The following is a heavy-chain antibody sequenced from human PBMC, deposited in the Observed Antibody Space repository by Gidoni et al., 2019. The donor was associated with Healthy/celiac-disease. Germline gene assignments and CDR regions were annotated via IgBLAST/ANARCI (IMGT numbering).Heavy chain of an antibody. D-gene: IGHD5-18*01. J-gene: IGHJ6*02. CDR2: IYYSGST. CDR3: ARGRETTGYSYGFDYYGMDV. CDR1: GGSISSYY. V-gene: IGHV4-59*01. Sequence: QVQLQESGPGLVKPSETLSLTCTVSGGSISSYYWSWIRQPPGKGLEWIGYIYYSGSTNYNPSLKSRVTISVDTSKNQFSLKLSSVTAADTAVYYCARGRETTGYSYGFDYYGMDVWGQGTTVTVSS.